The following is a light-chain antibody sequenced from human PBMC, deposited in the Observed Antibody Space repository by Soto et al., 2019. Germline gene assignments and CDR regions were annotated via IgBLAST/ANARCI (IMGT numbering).Light chain of an antibody. CDR1: QSVSSSY. CDR3: QQYNSYSWT. J-gene: IGKJ1*01. CDR2: GAS. Sequence: EIVLTQSTGTLSLAPGERATLSCRASQSVSSSYLVWYQQKPGQAPRLLIYGASSRATGIPGRFSGSGSGTEFTLTISSLQPDDFATYYCQQYNSYSWTFGQGTKVDI. V-gene: IGKV3-20*01.